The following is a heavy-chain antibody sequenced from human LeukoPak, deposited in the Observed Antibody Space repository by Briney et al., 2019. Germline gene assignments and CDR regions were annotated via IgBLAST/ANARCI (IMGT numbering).Heavy chain of an antibody. CDR3: ARDSGVDGYIDI. J-gene: IGHJ3*02. V-gene: IGHV1-69*13. Sequence: ASVKVSCKASGGTFSSYAISWVRQAPGQGIEWMGGIIPIFGTANYAQKFQGRVTITADESTSTAYMELSSLRSEDTAVYYCARDSGVDGYIDIWGQGTMVTVSS. CDR1: GGTFSSYA. D-gene: IGHD3-10*01. CDR2: IIPIFGTA.